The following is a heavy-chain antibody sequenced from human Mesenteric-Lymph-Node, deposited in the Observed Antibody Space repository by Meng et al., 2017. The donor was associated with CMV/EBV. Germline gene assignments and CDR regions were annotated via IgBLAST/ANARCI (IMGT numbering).Heavy chain of an antibody. CDR3: ARDRATASSDS. CDR2: ISGYNGNI. D-gene: IGHD6-13*01. Sequence: SCETAGYTVTSYGTSWVRQSPGQGLEWMGWISGYNGNINYVQKFQGRVTMTIDTSTSTSYMELRSLRSDDTAVYYCARDRATASSDSWGQGTLVTVSS. J-gene: IGHJ4*02. V-gene: IGHV1-18*04. CDR1: GYTVTSYG.